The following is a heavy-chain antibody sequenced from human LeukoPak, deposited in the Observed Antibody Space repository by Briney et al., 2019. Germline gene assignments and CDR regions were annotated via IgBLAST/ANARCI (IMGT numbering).Heavy chain of an antibody. D-gene: IGHD6-19*01. CDR1: GGSISSGDYY. V-gene: IGHV4-30-4*01. CDR2: IYYSGST. Sequence: SETLSLTCTVSGGSISSGDYYWSWIRQPPGKGLEWIGYIYYSGSTYHNPSLKSRVTISVDTSKNQFSLKLSSVTAADTAVYYCARVVAASLDYWGQGTLVTVSS. J-gene: IGHJ4*02. CDR3: ARVVAASLDY.